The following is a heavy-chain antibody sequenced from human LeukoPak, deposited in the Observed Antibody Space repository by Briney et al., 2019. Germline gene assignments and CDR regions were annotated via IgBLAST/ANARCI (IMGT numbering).Heavy chain of an antibody. D-gene: IGHD3-16*02. CDR2: ISSSSSTI. CDR1: GFTFSSYE. J-gene: IGHJ4*02. V-gene: IGHV3-48*03. CDR3: AREYDYVWGRYRYKGYFDY. Sequence: AGGSLRLSCAASGFTFSSYEMNWVRQAPGKGLEWVSYISSSSSTIYYADSVEGRFTISRDNAKNSLYLQMNSLRAEDTAVYYCAREYDYVWGRYRYKGYFDYWGQGTLVTVSS.